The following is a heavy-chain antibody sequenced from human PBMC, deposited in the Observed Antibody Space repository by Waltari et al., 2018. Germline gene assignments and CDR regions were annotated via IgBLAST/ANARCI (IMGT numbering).Heavy chain of an antibody. CDR3: ATGSVTHTY. J-gene: IGHJ4*02. V-gene: IGHV3-7*01. D-gene: IGHD2-21*02. CDR2: IKEDGRGI. Sequence: EVQLAESGGGLVQPGGSLRLSCAASGLILSSYWMTWVRQGPGKGWEWVANIKEDGRGIYYVDSVRGRFTVSRDNAKNSLFLQMTSLRVEDTAVYYCATGSVTHTYWGQGTLVSVSA. CDR1: GLILSSYW.